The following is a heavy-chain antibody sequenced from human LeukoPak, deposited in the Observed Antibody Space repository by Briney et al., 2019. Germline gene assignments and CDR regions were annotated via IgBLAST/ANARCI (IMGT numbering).Heavy chain of an antibody. D-gene: IGHD3-22*01. CDR1: GFTFSSYE. CDR3: AKDRDYYDSSGYSF. J-gene: IGHJ4*02. Sequence: GGSLRLSCAASGFTFSSYEMNWVRQAPGKGLEGVSYISSSGSSSGRIIDYADSVKGRFTISRDNAKNSLYLQMNSLRAEDTAVYYCAKDRDYYDSSGYSFWGQGTLVTVSS. V-gene: IGHV3-48*03. CDR2: ISSSGSSSGRII.